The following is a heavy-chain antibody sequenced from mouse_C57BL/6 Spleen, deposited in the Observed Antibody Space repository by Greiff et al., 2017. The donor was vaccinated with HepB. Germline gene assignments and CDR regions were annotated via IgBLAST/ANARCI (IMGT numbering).Heavy chain of an antibody. Sequence: VKLQESDAELVKPGASVKISCKVSGYTFTDHTIHWMKQRPEQGLDWIGYIYPRDGSTKYNEKFKGKATLTADTSSSTAYMQLNSLTSEDSAVYVCARGGTTVDWYFDVWGTGTTVTVSS. V-gene: IGHV1-78*01. CDR3: ARGGTTVDWYFDV. CDR2: IYPRDGST. J-gene: IGHJ1*03. D-gene: IGHD1-1*01. CDR1: GYTFTDHT.